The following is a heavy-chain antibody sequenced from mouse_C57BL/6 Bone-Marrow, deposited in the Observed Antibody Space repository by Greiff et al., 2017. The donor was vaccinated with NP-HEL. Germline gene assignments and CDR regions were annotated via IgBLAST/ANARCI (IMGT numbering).Heavy chain of an antibody. CDR2: IDPGNGDT. D-gene: IGHD2-1*01. CDR1: GFNIKDDY. J-gene: IGHJ1*03. CDR3: TTYYGNYGYFDV. V-gene: IGHV14-4*01. Sequence: EVQLQQSGAELVRPGASVKLSCTASGFNIKDDYMHWVKQRPEQGLEWIGWIDPGNGDTEYASKFQGKATITADTSSNTAYLQLSSLTSEDTAVYYCTTYYGNYGYFDVWGTGTTVTVSS.